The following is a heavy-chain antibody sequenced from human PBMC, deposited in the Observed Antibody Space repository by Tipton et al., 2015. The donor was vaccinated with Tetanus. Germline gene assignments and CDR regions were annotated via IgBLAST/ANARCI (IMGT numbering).Heavy chain of an antibody. Sequence: SLRLSCAASGFTFGDFAMSWVRQSPGQGLEWVASIRLTDDDTYYADSVEGRFTISRDNSKNTLYLQMNSLRADDTAVYYCAKSVGSTGLYGMDVWGQGTTVTVSS. CDR1: GFTFGDFA. V-gene: IGHV3-23*01. D-gene: IGHD1-26*01. CDR2: IRLTDDDT. CDR3: AKSVGSTGLYGMDV. J-gene: IGHJ6*02.